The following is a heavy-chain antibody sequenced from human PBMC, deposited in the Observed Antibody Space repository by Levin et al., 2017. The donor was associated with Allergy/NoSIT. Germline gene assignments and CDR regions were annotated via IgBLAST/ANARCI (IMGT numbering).Heavy chain of an antibody. D-gene: IGHD2-15*01. CDR3: AKTSVVVTLDY. CDR2: ISGSGGST. CDR1: GFTFSSYA. Sequence: ASVKVSCAASGFTFSSYAMSWVRQAPGKGLEWVSAISGSGGSTYYADSVKGRFTISRDNSKNTLYLQMNSLRAEDTAVYYCAKTSVVVTLDYWGQGTLVTVSS. V-gene: IGHV3-23*01. J-gene: IGHJ4*02.